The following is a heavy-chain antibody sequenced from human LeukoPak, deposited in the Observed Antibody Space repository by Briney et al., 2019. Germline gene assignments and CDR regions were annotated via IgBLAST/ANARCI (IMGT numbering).Heavy chain of an antibody. V-gene: IGHV1-18*01. J-gene: IGHJ6*03. Sequence: ASVKVSCKASRDTFTSYSISWRRQAPAQGLEWRGWLSAYNGNTNYAQKLQGRVTMTTDTSTSTAYMELRSLRSDDTAVYYCARRAPSGYYYYYMDVWGKGTTVTVSS. CDR3: ARRAPSGYYYYYMDV. CDR1: RDTFTSYS. D-gene: IGHD3-10*01. CDR2: LSAYNGNT.